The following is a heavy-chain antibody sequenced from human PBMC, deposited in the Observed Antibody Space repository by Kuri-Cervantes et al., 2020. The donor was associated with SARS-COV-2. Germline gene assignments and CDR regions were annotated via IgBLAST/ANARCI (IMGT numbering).Heavy chain of an antibody. D-gene: IGHD2-15*01. CDR2: IYYSGST. V-gene: IGHV4-39*07. Sequence: SETLSLTCTVSGGSISSSSYYWGWIRQPPGKGLEWIGSIYYSGSTYYNPSLKSRVTISVDTSKNQFSLKLSSVTAADTAVYYCARYCSGGSCYFRDYWGQGTLVTGSS. CDR3: ARYCSGGSCYFRDY. CDR1: GGSISSSSYY. J-gene: IGHJ4*02.